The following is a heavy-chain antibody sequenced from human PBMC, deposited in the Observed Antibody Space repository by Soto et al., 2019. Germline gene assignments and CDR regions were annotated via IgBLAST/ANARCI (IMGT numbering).Heavy chain of an antibody. J-gene: IGHJ4*02. CDR1: GGTLRRYC. Sequence: SSETMPLPCTVAGGTLRRYCWSLIRQPTGKGLEWIGYIYYSGSTNYNPSLKSRVTISVDTSKNQFSLKLSSVTAADTAVYYCARRYGYSFDYWGQGTLVTAPQ. CDR2: IYYSGST. D-gene: IGHD1-1*01. V-gene: IGHV4-59*08. CDR3: ARRYGYSFDY.